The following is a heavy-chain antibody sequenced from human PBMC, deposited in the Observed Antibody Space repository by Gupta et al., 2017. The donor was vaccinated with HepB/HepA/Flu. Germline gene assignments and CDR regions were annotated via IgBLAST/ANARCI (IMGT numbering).Heavy chain of an antibody. Sequence: EVQLVESGGGLVQPGGSLRLSCAASGFTFSNHWMHWVRQAPGEGLVWVSSLNTDGSSTRYADSVKGRFTISRDNAKSTLYLQMNSLRAEDTAVYYCARDLYLPGLTDYWGQGTLVTVSS. CDR1: GFTFSNHW. D-gene: IGHD3-10*01. CDR2: LNTDGSST. V-gene: IGHV3-74*01. CDR3: ARDLYLPGLTDY. J-gene: IGHJ4*02.